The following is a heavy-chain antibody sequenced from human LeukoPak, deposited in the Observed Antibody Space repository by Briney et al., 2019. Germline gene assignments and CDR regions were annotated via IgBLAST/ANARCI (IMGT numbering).Heavy chain of an antibody. Sequence: GGSLRLSCAASGFTFNSYWMHWVRQAPGKGLVWVSRINTDGGTTTYVDSVKGRFSISRDNAKNTVHLQMTSLRAEDTAVYFCARDRGFVGVFYSGIDVWGQGTTITVSS. D-gene: IGHD4-11*01. V-gene: IGHV3-74*01. J-gene: IGHJ6*02. CDR2: INTDGGTT. CDR1: GFTFNSYW. CDR3: ARDRGFVGVFYSGIDV.